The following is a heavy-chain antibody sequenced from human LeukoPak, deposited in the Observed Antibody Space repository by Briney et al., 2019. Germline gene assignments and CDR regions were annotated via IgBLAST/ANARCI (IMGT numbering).Heavy chain of an antibody. D-gene: IGHD3-22*01. V-gene: IGHV3-53*01. Sequence: GGSLRLSCAASGFTVSSSYMSWVRQAPGKGLEWVSVIYSGGSTSYADSVKGRFTISRDNSKNTLYLQMNSLRAEDTAVYYCARSHYYDSSGRRGYFDYWGQGTLVTVSS. CDR1: GFTVSSSY. CDR3: ARSHYYDSSGRRGYFDY. CDR2: IYSGGST. J-gene: IGHJ4*02.